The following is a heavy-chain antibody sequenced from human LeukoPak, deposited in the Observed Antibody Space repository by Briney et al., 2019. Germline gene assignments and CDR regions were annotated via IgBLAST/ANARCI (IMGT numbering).Heavy chain of an antibody. CDR3: ARAGDSSSWYYFDY. V-gene: IGHV3-48*03. J-gene: IGHJ4*02. Sequence: GGSLRLSCAASGFTFSSYEMNWVRQAPGKGLEWVSYIGSSGSTIYYADSVKGRFTISRDNAKNSLYLQMNSLRAEDTAFYYCARAGDSSSWYYFDYWGQGTLVTVSS. CDR1: GFTFSSYE. CDR2: IGSSGSTI. D-gene: IGHD6-13*01.